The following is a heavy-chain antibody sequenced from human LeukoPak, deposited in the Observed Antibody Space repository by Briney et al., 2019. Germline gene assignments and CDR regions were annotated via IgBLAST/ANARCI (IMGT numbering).Heavy chain of an antibody. CDR2: INAGNGKT. Sequence: ASVTVSCKTSGYTFDIYAMNWVRQAPGQRPEWMGWINAGNGKTKYSQSFQGGVTITRDTSASTAYMELSSLRSEDTAVYYCARGVWSSHNKEYFLDYWGQGTLVTVSS. CDR3: ARGVWSSHNKEYFLDY. J-gene: IGHJ4*02. V-gene: IGHV1-3*01. CDR1: GYTFDIYA. D-gene: IGHD2-2*01.